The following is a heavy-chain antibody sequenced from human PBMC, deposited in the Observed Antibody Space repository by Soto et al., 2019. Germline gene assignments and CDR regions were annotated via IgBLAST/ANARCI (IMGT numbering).Heavy chain of an antibody. J-gene: IGHJ4*02. Sequence: PGGSLRLACAASGVTFSSYAMSWVRQAPGKGLEWVSAISGSGGSTYYADSVKGRFTISRDNSKNTLYLQMNSLRAEDTAVYYCAKDRKLFFTIFGVVTLDYWGQGTLVTVSS. CDR2: ISGSGGST. CDR1: GVTFSSYA. V-gene: IGHV3-23*01. CDR3: AKDRKLFFTIFGVVTLDY. D-gene: IGHD3-3*01.